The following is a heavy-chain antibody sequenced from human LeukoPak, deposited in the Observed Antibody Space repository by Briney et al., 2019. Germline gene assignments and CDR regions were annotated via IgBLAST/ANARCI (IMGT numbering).Heavy chain of an antibody. V-gene: IGHV1-3*01. CDR3: TITDYGDY. J-gene: IGHJ4*02. D-gene: IGHD3-16*01. CDR2: VDAGNGDA. CDR1: GYSFTNYA. Sequence: ASVKVSCKASGYSFTNYAVHWMRQAPGQRPEWMGWVDAGNGDAKYLQNFQDRVTFTRDTSASTAYMELDSLRSEDTAVYYCTITDYGDYWGQGTLVTVFS.